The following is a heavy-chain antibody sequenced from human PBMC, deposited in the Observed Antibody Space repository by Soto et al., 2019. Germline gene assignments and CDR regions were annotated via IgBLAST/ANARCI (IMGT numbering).Heavy chain of an antibody. Sequence: PGGSLRLSCAASGFTFSSYAMNWVRQAPGKGLEWVSVISGSGGSTYYVDSVKGRFTISSDNSKNTLYLQMNSLRAEDTAVYYCAKPHGSGNLYYYGMDVWGQGTTVTVS. CDR1: GFTFSSYA. CDR2: ISGSGGST. D-gene: IGHD3-10*01. J-gene: IGHJ6*02. CDR3: AKPHGSGNLYYYGMDV. V-gene: IGHV3-23*01.